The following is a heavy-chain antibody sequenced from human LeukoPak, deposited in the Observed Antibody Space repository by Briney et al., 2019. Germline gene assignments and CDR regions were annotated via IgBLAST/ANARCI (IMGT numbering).Heavy chain of an antibody. Sequence: GGSLRLSCAASEFTFSSYEMNWVRQAPGKGLEWIAFIRSSHHGATREYAASVKGRFIISRDDSKNIAYLEMESLQTEDTGVYFCTRDRGGRWFGELLGFDNWGQGTLLTVSS. CDR2: IRSSHHGATR. CDR3: TRDRGGRWFGELLGFDN. D-gene: IGHD3-10*01. J-gene: IGHJ4*02. CDR1: EFTFSSYE. V-gene: IGHV3-49*04.